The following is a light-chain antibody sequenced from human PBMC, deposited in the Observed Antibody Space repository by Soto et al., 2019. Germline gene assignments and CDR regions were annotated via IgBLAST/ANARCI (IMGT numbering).Light chain of an antibody. CDR2: EVS. J-gene: IGLJ2*01. V-gene: IGLV2-8*01. CDR1: SSDVGGYNY. Sequence: QSALTQPPSASGSPGQSVTISCTGTSSDVGGYNYVSWYQPHPGKAPKLMIYEVSKLPSGVPDRVSGSKSGNTASLTVSGLQAEDEADYYCSSYAGSKTLFGGGTKLTVL. CDR3: SSYAGSKTL.